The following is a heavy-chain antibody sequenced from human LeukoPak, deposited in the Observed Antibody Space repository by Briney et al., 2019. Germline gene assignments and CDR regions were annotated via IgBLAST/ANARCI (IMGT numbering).Heavy chain of an antibody. D-gene: IGHD6-13*01. CDR2: ISGGGGST. CDR1: GFTFSSYA. Sequence: PGGSLRLSCAASGFTFSSYAMSWVRQAPGKGLEWVSAISGGGGSTYYADSVKGRFTISRDNSKNTLYLQMNSLRAEDTAVYYCAKVGLGSSWYRGFDPWGQGTLVTVSS. V-gene: IGHV3-23*01. CDR3: AKVGLGSSWYRGFDP. J-gene: IGHJ5*02.